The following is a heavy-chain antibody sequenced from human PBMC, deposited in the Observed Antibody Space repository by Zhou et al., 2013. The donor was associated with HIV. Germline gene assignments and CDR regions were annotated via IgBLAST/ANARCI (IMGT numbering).Heavy chain of an antibody. CDR1: GGSFSSYA. D-gene: IGHD2-15*01. J-gene: IGHJ4*02. Sequence: QVQLVQSGAEVKKPGSSVKVSCKASGGSFSSYAIAWVRQAPGQGLEWMGGIIPIFGTANYAHKFQGRVTITADKSTTTAYMDLSSLRSEDTALYYCARSYYAGSSAYFDYWGQGNPGHRLL. CDR3: ARSYYAGSSAYFDY. CDR2: IIPIFGTA. V-gene: IGHV1-69*14.